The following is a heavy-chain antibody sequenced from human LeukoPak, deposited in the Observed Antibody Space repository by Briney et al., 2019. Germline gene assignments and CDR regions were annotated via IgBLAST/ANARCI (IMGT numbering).Heavy chain of an antibody. CDR3: ARALTYYYDSSGSPLPVGTRAFDI. CDR1: GFTFSDYY. J-gene: IGHJ3*02. CDR2: ISSSGSTI. V-gene: IGHV3-11*04. D-gene: IGHD3-22*01. Sequence: SGGSLRLSCAASGFTFSDYYMSWIRQAPGKGLEWVSYISSSGSTICYADSVKGRFTISRDNAKNSLYLQMNSLRAEDTAVYYCARALTYYYDSSGSPLPVGTRAFDIWGQGTMVTVSS.